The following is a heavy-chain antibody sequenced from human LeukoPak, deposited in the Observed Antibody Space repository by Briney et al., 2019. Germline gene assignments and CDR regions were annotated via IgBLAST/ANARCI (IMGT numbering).Heavy chain of an antibody. CDR3: ARFGGGMYSSSSGNWFDP. CDR2: IYTSGSP. D-gene: IGHD6-6*01. J-gene: IGHJ5*02. Sequence: PSQTLSLTCTVSGGSISSGSYYWSWIRQPAGRGREWIGRIYTSGSPNYNPSLKSRVTISVDTSKNQFSLKLSSVAAADTAVYYCARFGGGMYSSSSGNWFDPWGQGTLVTVSS. CDR1: GGSISSGSYY. V-gene: IGHV4-61*02.